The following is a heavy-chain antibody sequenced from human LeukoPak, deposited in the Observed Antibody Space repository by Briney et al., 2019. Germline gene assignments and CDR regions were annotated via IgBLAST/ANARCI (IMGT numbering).Heavy chain of an antibody. CDR2: ISYDGSNK. D-gene: IGHD3-9*01. CDR3: ASNPHYYDILTGYYPGNWFDP. J-gene: IGHJ5*02. Sequence: PGRSLRLSCAASGFTFSSYAMHWVRQAPGKGLEWVAVISYDGSNKYYADSVKGRFTISRDNSKNTLYLQMNSLRAEDTAVYYCASNPHYYDILTGYYPGNWFDPWGQGTLVTVSS. CDR1: GFTFSSYA. V-gene: IGHV3-30*04.